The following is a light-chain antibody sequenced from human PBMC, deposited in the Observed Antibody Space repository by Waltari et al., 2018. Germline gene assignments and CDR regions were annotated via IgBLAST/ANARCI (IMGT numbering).Light chain of an antibody. Sequence: QSALTQPASVSGSPGQSITTSCTGTSSDVGSYNSVSWYQDHPGQGPKVMIYDVSNRPSGVSARFSGSKSGNTASLTISGLQAEDEADYYCSSQSSNNVVLFGGGTKLTVL. V-gene: IGLV2-14*03. CDR2: DVS. CDR3: SSQSSNNVVL. J-gene: IGLJ2*01. CDR1: SSDVGSYNS.